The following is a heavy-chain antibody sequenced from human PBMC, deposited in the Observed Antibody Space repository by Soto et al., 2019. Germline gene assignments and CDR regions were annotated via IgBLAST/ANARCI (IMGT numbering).Heavy chain of an antibody. J-gene: IGHJ4*02. Sequence: PGGSLRLSCAVSGFTFSDHYMDWVRQAPGKGLEWVARTRNKASSYTTEYAASVKGRLTISRDDSKNSLYLQMTGLKTEDTAVYYCVRAVGGTYFDYWGQGTLVTVSS. CDR1: GFTFSDHY. CDR2: TRNKASSYTT. D-gene: IGHD1-26*01. CDR3: VRAVGGTYFDY. V-gene: IGHV3-72*01.